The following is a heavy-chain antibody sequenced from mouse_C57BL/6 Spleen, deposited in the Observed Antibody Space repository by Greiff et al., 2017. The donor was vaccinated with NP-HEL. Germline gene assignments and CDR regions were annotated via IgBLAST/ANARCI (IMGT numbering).Heavy chain of an antibody. CDR1: GYTFTDYY. J-gene: IGHJ2*01. Sequence: VQLQQSGAELERPGASVKLSCKASGYTFTDYYINWVKQRPGQGLEWIARIYPGSGNTYYNEKFKGKATLTAEKSSSTAYMQLSSLTSEDSAVYFCARSNYGSSYLDYWGQGTTLTVSS. D-gene: IGHD1-1*01. CDR2: IYPGSGNT. V-gene: IGHV1-76*01. CDR3: ARSNYGSSYLDY.